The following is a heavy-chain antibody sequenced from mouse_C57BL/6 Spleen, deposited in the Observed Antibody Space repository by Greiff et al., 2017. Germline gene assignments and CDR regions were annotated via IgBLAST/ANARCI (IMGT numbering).Heavy chain of an antibody. V-gene: IGHV1-18*01. J-gene: IGHJ2*01. CDR2: INPNNGGT. D-gene: IGHD2-2*01. CDR3: ARNYYGYGERGYFDY. CDR1: GYTFTDYN. Sequence: EVQLQQSGPELVKPGASVKIPCKASGYTFTDYNMDWVKQSHGKSLEWIGDINPNNGGTIYNQKFKGKATLTVDKTSSTAYMELRSLTSEDAADYYCARNYYGYGERGYFDYWGQGTTLTVSS.